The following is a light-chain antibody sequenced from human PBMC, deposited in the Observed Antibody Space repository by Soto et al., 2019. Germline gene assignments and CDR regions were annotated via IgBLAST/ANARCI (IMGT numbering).Light chain of an antibody. CDR1: QGISNF. CDR2: AAS. CDR3: QKYSSVTT. V-gene: IGKV1-27*01. Sequence: DIQMTQSPSSLSASVGDRVTITCRASQGISNFLAWYQQKPGKVPKLLISAASTLQSGVPSRFSGSGSGTAFTLTTTSLQPEDVATYYCQKYSSVTTFGQGTRLEI. J-gene: IGKJ5*01.